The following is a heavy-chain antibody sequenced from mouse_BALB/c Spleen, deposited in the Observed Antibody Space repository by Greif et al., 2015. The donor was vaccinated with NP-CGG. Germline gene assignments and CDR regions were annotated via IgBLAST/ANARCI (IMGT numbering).Heavy chain of an antibody. CDR3: AREGTGVDY. CDR2: ISYDGSN. V-gene: IGHV3-6*02. Sequence: EVKLMESGPGLVKPSQSLSLTCSVTGYSITSGYYWNWIRQFPGNKLEWMGYISYDGSNNYNPSLKNRISITRDTSKNQFFLKLNSVTTEDTATYYCAREGTGVDYWGQGTTLTVSS. CDR1: GYSITSGYY. D-gene: IGHD4-1*01. J-gene: IGHJ2*01.